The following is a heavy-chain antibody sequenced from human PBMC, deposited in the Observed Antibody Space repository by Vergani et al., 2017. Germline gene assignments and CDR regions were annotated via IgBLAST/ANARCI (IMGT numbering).Heavy chain of an antibody. J-gene: IGHJ5*02. CDR1: GGSISSGSYY. D-gene: IGHD1-1*01. Sequence: QVQLQESGPGLVKPSQTLSLTCTVSGGSISSGSYYWSWIRQPAGKGLEWIGRIYTSGNTNYNPSLKSRVTIAEDTTKNQFSLKLSCVTAAYAAVYYCARAYIRGWFDPWGQGTLVTVSS. V-gene: IGHV4-61*02. CDR2: IYTSGNT. CDR3: ARAYIRGWFDP.